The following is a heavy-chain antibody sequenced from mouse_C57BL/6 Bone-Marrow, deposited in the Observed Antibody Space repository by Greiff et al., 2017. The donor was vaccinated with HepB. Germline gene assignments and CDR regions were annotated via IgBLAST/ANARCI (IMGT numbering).Heavy chain of an antibody. CDR2: IDPENGDT. J-gene: IGHJ2*01. CDR1: GFNIKDDY. CDR3: TTSLLRLTGSYYFDY. V-gene: IGHV14-4*01. Sequence: EVKLQQSGAELVRPGASVKLSCTASGFNIKDDYMHWVKQSPEQGLEWIGWIDPENGDTEYASKFQGKATITADTSSNTAYLQLSSLTSEETAVYYCTTSLLRLTGSYYFDYWGQGTTLTVSS. D-gene: IGHD1-2*01.